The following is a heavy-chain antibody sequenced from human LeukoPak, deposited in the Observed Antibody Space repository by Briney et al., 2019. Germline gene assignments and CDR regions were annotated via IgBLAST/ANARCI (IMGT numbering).Heavy chain of an antibody. D-gene: IGHD3/OR15-3a*01. CDR3: ARDQARTTTWYLYMNY. Sequence: ASVKVSCKASGYTFTGYYIHWVRQAPGQGLEWMGRLDPNSGGTNSAQKFQDRVTMTRDTSITTAYMELSRLRSDDTAVYYCARDQARTTTWYLYMNYWGQGTLVTVSS. V-gene: IGHV1-2*06. CDR2: LDPNSGGT. J-gene: IGHJ4*02. CDR1: GYTFTGYY.